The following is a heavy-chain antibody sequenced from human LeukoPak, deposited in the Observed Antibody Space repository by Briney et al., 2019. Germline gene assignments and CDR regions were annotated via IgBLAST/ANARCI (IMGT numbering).Heavy chain of an antibody. CDR3: ASDEHGGILFDY. Sequence: SETLSLTCAVYGGSFSGYYWSWIRQPPGKGLEWIGEINHSGSTNYNPCLKSRVTISVDTSKNQFSLKLSSVTAADTAVYYCASDEHGGILFDYWGQGTLVTASS. V-gene: IGHV4-34*01. CDR1: GGSFSGYY. D-gene: IGHD1/OR15-1a*01. J-gene: IGHJ4*02. CDR2: INHSGST.